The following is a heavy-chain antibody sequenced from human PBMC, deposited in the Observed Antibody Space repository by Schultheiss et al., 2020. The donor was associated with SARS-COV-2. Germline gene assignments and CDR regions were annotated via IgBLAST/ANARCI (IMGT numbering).Heavy chain of an antibody. V-gene: IGHV4-30-2*02. J-gene: IGHJ3*02. Sequence: SCTVSGGSISSSSYYWSWIRQPPGKGLEWIGYIYHSGSTYYNPSLKSRVTISVDTSKNQFSLKLSSVTAADTAVYYCARQQLLDAFDIWGQGTMVTVSS. CDR3: ARQQLLDAFDI. D-gene: IGHD6-13*01. CDR1: GGSISSSSYY. CDR2: IYHSGST.